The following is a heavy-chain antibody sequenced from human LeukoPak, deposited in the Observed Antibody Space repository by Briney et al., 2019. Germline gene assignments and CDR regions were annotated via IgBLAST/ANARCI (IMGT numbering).Heavy chain of an antibody. J-gene: IGHJ4*02. Sequence: SETLSLTCTVSGGSIRSYDWSWIRQPPGKGLEWIGYVYYSGSANYNPSLKSRVTISVDTSKNQFSLKLSSVTAADTAVYYCARSAPLGAMTLVPTHFDYWGQGTLVTVSS. CDR1: GGSIRSYD. CDR2: VYYSGSA. CDR3: ARSAPLGAMTLVPTHFDY. V-gene: IGHV4-59*01. D-gene: IGHD3-22*01.